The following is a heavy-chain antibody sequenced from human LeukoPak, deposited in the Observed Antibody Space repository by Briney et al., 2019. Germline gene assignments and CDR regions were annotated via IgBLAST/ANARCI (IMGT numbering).Heavy chain of an antibody. J-gene: IGHJ4*02. CDR1: GGSISSSSYY. Sequence: SETLSLTCTVSGGSISSSSYYWGWIRQPPGKGLEWIGSIYYSGSTYYNPSLKSRVTISVDTSKNQFSLKLSSVTAADTAVYYCARLAPLYSGYDLNYFDYWGQGTLVTVSS. CDR2: IYYSGST. V-gene: IGHV4-39*07. CDR3: ARLAPLYSGYDLNYFDY. D-gene: IGHD5-12*01.